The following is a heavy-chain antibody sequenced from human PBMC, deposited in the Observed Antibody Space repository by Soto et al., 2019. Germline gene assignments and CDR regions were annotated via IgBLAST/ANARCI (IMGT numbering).Heavy chain of an antibody. V-gene: IGHV1-69*01. Sequence: QVQLVQSGAEVKKPGSSVKVSCKASGGTFSSYSINWVRQAPGQGLEWMGEIIPIFGTANYAQKFQGRVTISADESTSTAYMDLSSLSSEDTAVNSCARDGGRHSGGIDYWGQGHLVTVSS. CDR2: IIPIFGTA. D-gene: IGHD1-26*01. CDR1: GGTFSSYS. J-gene: IGHJ4*02. CDR3: ARDGGRHSGGIDY.